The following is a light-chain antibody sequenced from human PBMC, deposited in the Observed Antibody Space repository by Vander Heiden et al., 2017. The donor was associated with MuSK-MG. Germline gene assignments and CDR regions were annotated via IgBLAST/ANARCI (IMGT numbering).Light chain of an antibody. CDR3: QQSYSSPLT. CDR2: AAS. CDR1: QSISTN. Sequence: DIQMTQSPSSLSASVGDRVTITCRASQSISTNLNWYQQKPGKAPKLLIYAASNLQSGVPSRFSGSGSGTDFTLTISNLQPEDFATYYCQQSYSSPLTSGGGTKVEIK. V-gene: IGKV1-39*01. J-gene: IGKJ4*01.